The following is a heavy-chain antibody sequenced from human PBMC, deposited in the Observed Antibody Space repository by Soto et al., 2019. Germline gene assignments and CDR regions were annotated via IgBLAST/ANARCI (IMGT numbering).Heavy chain of an antibody. Sequence: EVQLVESGGGLVQPGRSLRLSCAASGFTFDDYAMHWVRQAPGKGLEWVSGISWNSGSIGYADSVKGRFTISRDDAKNSLYLQMNSLRAEDTALYYCAKDAEYSSSFGMDVWGQGTTVTVSS. V-gene: IGHV3-9*01. CDR3: AKDAEYSSSFGMDV. CDR1: GFTFDDYA. D-gene: IGHD6-6*01. J-gene: IGHJ6*02. CDR2: ISWNSGSI.